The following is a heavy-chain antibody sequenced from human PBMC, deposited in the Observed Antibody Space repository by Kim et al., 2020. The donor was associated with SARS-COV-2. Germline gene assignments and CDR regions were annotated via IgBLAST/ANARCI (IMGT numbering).Heavy chain of an antibody. CDR2: IIPIFGTA. CDR1: GGTFNSYT. Sequence: SVKVSCKASGGTFNSYTISWVRQAPGQGLEWMGGIIPIFGTANYAQKFQGRVTITADASMSTAYMELSSLTSEDTAVYYCAKIGDMATIRWGVAYWGQGTLVTVSS. J-gene: IGHJ4*02. CDR3: AKIGDMATIRWGVAY. D-gene: IGHD3-10*01. V-gene: IGHV1-69*13.